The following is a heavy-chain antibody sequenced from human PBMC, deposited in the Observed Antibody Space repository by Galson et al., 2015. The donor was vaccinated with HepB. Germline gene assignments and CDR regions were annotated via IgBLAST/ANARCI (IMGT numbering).Heavy chain of an antibody. J-gene: IGHJ5*02. V-gene: IGHV4-59*08. Sequence: SETLSLTCTVSGGSISSYYWSWIRQPPGKGLEWIGYIYYSGSTNYNPSLKSRVTISVDTSKNQFSLKLSSVTAADTAVYYCARGYYGSGSFLGGFDPWGQGILVTVSS. D-gene: IGHD3-10*01. CDR1: GGSISSYY. CDR3: ARGYYGSGSFLGGFDP. CDR2: IYYSGST.